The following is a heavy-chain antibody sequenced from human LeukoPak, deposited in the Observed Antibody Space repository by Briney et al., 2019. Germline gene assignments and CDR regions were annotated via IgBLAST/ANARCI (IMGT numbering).Heavy chain of an antibody. D-gene: IGHD3-9*01. CDR3: ARDLWYDILTGFYYGMDV. CDR1: GYTFTSYG. J-gene: IGHJ6*02. CDR2: ISAYNGNT. V-gene: IGHV1-18*01. Sequence: ASVKVSCKASGYTFTSYGISWVRQAPGQGLEWMGWISAYNGNTNYAQKLQGRVTMTTDTSTSTAYMELRSLRSDDTAVYYCARDLWYDILTGFYYGMDVWGQGTTVTVSS.